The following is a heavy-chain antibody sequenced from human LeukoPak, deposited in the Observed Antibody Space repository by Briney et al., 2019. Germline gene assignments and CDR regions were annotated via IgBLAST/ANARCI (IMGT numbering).Heavy chain of an antibody. Sequence: PGGSLRLSCAASGFTFSTYNMNWVRQAPGKGLEWVSSITSSSSYIYYADSVKGRFTISRDNAKNTLYLQMNSLRAEDTAVYYCARASTGYYDSSGYHKDAFDIWGQGTMVTVSS. V-gene: IGHV3-21*01. CDR2: ITSSSSYI. CDR1: GFTFSTYN. J-gene: IGHJ3*02. CDR3: ARASTGYYDSSGYHKDAFDI. D-gene: IGHD3-22*01.